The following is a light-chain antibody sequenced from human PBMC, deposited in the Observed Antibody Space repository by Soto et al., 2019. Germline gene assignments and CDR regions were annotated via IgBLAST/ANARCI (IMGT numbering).Light chain of an antibody. J-gene: IGLJ3*02. CDR1: NSDIGHYNY. CDR2: EVT. CDR3: SSYTLNSGWG. Sequence: QSALTQPASVSGSPGQSITLACAGTNSDIGHYNYVSWYQQHPGQAPKLIISEVTSRPSGVSDRFSGSKSGITASLTISGLQTDDEADYYCSSYTLNSGWGFGGGTKVTVL. V-gene: IGLV2-14*01.